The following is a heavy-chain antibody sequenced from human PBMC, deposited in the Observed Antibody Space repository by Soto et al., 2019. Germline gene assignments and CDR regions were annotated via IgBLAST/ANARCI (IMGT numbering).Heavy chain of an antibody. Sequence: GGSLRLSCAASGFTFSSYAMSWVRQAPGKGLEWVSAISGSGGSTYYADSVKGRFTISRDNSKNTLYLQMNSLRAEDTAVYYCAHSLCISSSDVMVDFDYWGQGTLVTVSS. CDR3: AHSLCISSSDVMVDFDY. D-gene: IGHD3-3*02. CDR2: ISGSGGST. CDR1: GFTFSSYA. V-gene: IGHV3-23*01. J-gene: IGHJ4*02.